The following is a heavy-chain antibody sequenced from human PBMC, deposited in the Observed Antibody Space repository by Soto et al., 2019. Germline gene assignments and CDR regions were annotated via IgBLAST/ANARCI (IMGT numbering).Heavy chain of an antibody. CDR1: GFTFSSYG. D-gene: IGHD2-15*01. Sequence: PGGSLRLSCAASGFTFSSYGMHWVRQAPGKGLEWVAVIWYDGSNKYYADSVKGRFTISRDNSKNTLYLQMNSLRAEDTAVYYCARDSRRAGDIVVVVAATRAFDYWGQGTLVTVSS. J-gene: IGHJ4*02. CDR2: IWYDGSNK. CDR3: ARDSRRAGDIVVVVAATRAFDY. V-gene: IGHV3-33*01.